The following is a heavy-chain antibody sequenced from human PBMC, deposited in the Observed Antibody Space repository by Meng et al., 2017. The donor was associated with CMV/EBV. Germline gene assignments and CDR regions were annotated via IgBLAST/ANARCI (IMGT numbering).Heavy chain of an antibody. CDR1: GFTFSSYA. CDR2: ISYDGSNK. CDR3: ARDRRSRNIAARGPDY. V-gene: IGHV3-30-3*01. D-gene: IGHD6-6*01. J-gene: IGHJ4*02. Sequence: GESLKTSCAASGFTFSSYAMHWVRQAPGKGLEWVAVISYDGSNKYYADSVKGRFTISRDNSKNTLYLQMNSLRAEDTAVYYCARDRRSRNIAARGPDYWGQGTLVTVSS.